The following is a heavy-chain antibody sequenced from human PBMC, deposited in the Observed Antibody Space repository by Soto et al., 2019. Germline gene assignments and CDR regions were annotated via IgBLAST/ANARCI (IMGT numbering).Heavy chain of an antibody. Sequence: SETLSLTCTVSGGSISSYYWSWIRQPPGKGLEWIGYIYYSGSTNYNPSLKSRVTISVDTSKNQFSLKLSSVTAADTAVYYCARVKREYYFDYWGQGTLVTVSS. CDR3: ARVKREYYFDY. D-gene: IGHD3-10*01. CDR1: GGSISSYY. CDR2: IYYSGST. J-gene: IGHJ4*02. V-gene: IGHV4-59*01.